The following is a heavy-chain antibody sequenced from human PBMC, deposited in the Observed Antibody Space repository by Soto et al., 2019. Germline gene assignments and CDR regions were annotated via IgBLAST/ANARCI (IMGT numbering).Heavy chain of an antibody. J-gene: IGHJ6*02. V-gene: IGHV3-30*18. D-gene: IGHD3-3*01. Sequence: QVQLVESGGGVVQPGRSLRLSCAVSGFTFSNYGVHWVRQAPGKGLERVALISYDGSEKYYAESVQGRFTISRDNSKNTLYLQMNSLRAEDTALYYCAKDLYGSELAIFGVLSGYGMDVWGQGTSVTVSS. CDR2: ISYDGSEK. CDR1: GFTFSNYG. CDR3: AKDLYGSELAIFGVLSGYGMDV.